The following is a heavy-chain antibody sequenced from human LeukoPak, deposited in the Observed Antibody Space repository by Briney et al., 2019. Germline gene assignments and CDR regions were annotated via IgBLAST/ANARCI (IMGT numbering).Heavy chain of an antibody. D-gene: IGHD6-6*01. J-gene: IGHJ4*02. CDR3: ARDLGIAARPDY. Sequence: SETLSLTCTVSGGSIKSHFWSWVRQPPGKSLEWIGYIFHSGSTNYNPSLKSRVTISVDTSKNQFSLKLSSVTAADTAVYYCARDLGIAARPDYWGQGTLVTVSS. CDR1: GGSIKSHF. V-gene: IGHV4-59*11. CDR2: IFHSGST.